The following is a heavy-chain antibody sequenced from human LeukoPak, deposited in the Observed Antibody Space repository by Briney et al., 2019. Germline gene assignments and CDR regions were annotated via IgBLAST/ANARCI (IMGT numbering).Heavy chain of an antibody. CDR1: GFTFSSYA. CDR3: ARGAPGYSSGWYAY. D-gene: IGHD6-19*01. V-gene: IGHV3-30-3*01. Sequence: GGSLRLSCAASGFTFSSYAMHWVRQASGKGLEWVAVISYDGSNKYYADSVKGRFTISRDNSKNTLYLQMNSLRAEDTAVYYCARGAPGYSSGWYAYWGQGTLLTVSS. J-gene: IGHJ4*02. CDR2: ISYDGSNK.